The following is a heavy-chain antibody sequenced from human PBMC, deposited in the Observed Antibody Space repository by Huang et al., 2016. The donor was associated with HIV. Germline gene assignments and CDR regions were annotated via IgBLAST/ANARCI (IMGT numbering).Heavy chain of an antibody. D-gene: IGHD3-3*01. Sequence: QVQLVQSGAEVKKPGASVRVSCKTSGYTFNDYYIHWVRQAPGQGLEWMGWINPNTGYTNYAQRFQGRVTVTRDTSISTAYMELTRLISADTAVYYCARGGRIWTFALDYWGQGAPVTVSS. CDR2: INPNTGYT. CDR1: GYTFNDYY. J-gene: IGHJ4*02. V-gene: IGHV1-2*02. CDR3: ARGGRIWTFALDY.